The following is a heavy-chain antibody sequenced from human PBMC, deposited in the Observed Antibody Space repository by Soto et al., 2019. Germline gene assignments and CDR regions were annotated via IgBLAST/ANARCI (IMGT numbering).Heavy chain of an antibody. D-gene: IGHD3-10*01. J-gene: IGHJ4*02. CDR3: AKPSKWFGEAYFDY. Sequence: GGSLRLSCAASGFTFTSYGMHWVRQAPGKGLEWVAVISYDGSNKYYADSVKGRFTISRDNSKNTLFLQMNSLRAEDTAVYYCAKPSKWFGEAYFDYWGQGTLVTVSS. V-gene: IGHV3-30*18. CDR1: GFTFTSYG. CDR2: ISYDGSNK.